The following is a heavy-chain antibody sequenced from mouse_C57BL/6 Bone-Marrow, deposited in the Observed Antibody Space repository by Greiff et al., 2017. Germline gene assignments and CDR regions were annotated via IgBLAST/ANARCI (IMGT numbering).Heavy chain of an antibody. V-gene: IGHV1-81*01. CDR2: IYPRSGNT. D-gene: IGHD1-2*01. CDR3: ARYPMYYGPY. CDR1: GYTFTSYG. J-gene: IGHJ2*01. Sequence: VQLVESGAELARPGASVKLSCKASGYTFTSYGISWVKQRPGQGLEWIGEIYPRSGNTYYNEKFKGKATLTADKSSSTAYMELRSLTSEDSAVYFCARYPMYYGPYWGQGTTLTVSS.